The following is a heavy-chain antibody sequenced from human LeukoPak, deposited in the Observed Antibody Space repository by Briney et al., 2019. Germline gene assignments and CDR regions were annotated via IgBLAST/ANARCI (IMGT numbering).Heavy chain of an antibody. D-gene: IGHD6-13*01. Sequence: GRSLRLSCAASGFTFSSYGMHWVRQAPGKGLEWVAVIWYDGSNKYYADSVEGRFTISRDNSKNTLYLQMNSLRAEDTAVYYCARDRIAAAGSRWFDPWGQGTLVTVSS. CDR1: GFTFSSYG. CDR2: IWYDGSNK. J-gene: IGHJ5*02. CDR3: ARDRIAAAGSRWFDP. V-gene: IGHV3-33*01.